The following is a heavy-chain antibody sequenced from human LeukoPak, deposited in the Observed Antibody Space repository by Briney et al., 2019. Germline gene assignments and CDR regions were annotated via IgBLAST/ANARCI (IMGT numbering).Heavy chain of an antibody. D-gene: IGHD3-22*01. V-gene: IGHV4-4*07. CDR1: GGSLSSYY. CDR2: IYTSGST. J-gene: IGHJ4*02. CDR3: AREPPYYYDSSGSEPSFDY. Sequence: PSETLPLTFTVSGGSLSSYYWSWIRQPAGKGLDGIGRIYTSGSTNYNPSLKSRVTISVDKSKNQFSLKLSSVTAADTAVYYCAREPPYYYDSSGSEPSFDYWGQGTLVTVSS.